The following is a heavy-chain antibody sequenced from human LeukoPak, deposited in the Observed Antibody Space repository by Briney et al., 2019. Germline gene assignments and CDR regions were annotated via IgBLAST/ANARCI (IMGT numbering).Heavy chain of an antibody. Sequence: GGSLRLSCAASGFTFDHYSMNWVRQAPGKGLKWVGFIRGNVYGGATEYAASVKGRFTVSPDASKTIGYLQMTSLKTEDTAIYYCTRESPEYVFDSWGQGTLVTVSS. CDR3: TRESPEYVFDS. J-gene: IGHJ4*02. CDR1: GFTFDHYS. D-gene: IGHD6-6*01. CDR2: IRGNVYGGAT. V-gene: IGHV3-49*04.